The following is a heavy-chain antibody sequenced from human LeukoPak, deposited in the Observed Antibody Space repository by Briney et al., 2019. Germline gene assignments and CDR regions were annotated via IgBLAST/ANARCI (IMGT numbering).Heavy chain of an antibody. CDR1: GGSMNSYY. D-gene: IGHD2-15*01. CDR3: ARDLVSSGGGCYPWVFDG. J-gene: IGHJ3*01. Sequence: SETLSLPRTVSGGSMNSYYWSWMRQPPGKGLEWIGYIYYSGSTNYNPSLKTRVTISKDTSKNQFSLKLSSVTAADTAVYYCARDLVSSGGGCYPWVFDGWGQGTVVTVSS. V-gene: IGHV4-59*01. CDR2: IYYSGST.